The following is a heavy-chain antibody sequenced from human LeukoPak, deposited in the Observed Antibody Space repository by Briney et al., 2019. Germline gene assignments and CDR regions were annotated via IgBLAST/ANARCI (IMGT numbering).Heavy chain of an antibody. Sequence: PSETLSLTCTVSGGSISSGGYYWSWIRQHPGKGLEWIGYIYYSGSTYYNPSLKSRVTISVDTSKNQFSLKLSSVTAADTAVYYCAREKRVTTYYYGMDVWGQGTTVTVSS. CDR1: GGSISSGGYY. J-gene: IGHJ6*02. V-gene: IGHV4-31*03. D-gene: IGHD4-11*01. CDR2: IYYSGST. CDR3: AREKRVTTYYYGMDV.